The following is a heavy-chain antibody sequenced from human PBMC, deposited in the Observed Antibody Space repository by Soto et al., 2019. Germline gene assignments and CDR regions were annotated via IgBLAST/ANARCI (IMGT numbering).Heavy chain of an antibody. Sequence: QVQLVESGGGLVKPGGSLRLSCAASGFTFSDYYMSWIRQAPGKGLEWVSYISSSSSYTNYADSVKGRFTISRDNAKNSLYLQMNSLRAEDTAVYYCARRKAGTTLLGYYGMDVWGQGTTVTVSS. D-gene: IGHD1-7*01. CDR2: ISSSSSYT. V-gene: IGHV3-11*06. J-gene: IGHJ6*02. CDR3: ARRKAGTTLLGYYGMDV. CDR1: GFTFSDYY.